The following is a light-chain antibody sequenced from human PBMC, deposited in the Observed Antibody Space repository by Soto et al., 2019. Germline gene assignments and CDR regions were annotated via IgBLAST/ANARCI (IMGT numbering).Light chain of an antibody. Sequence: ETVLKQSLPTLSLSPGERAPLPCRASQTVGSYLAWYRQKPGKAPRLLIYDASRRATGIPDRFSGSGSGTDFSLTISRLEPEDFAVYYCQDYDIARWTYGLGTKVDI. CDR2: DAS. CDR3: QDYDIARWT. CDR1: QTVGSY. V-gene: IGKV3-20*01. J-gene: IGKJ1*01.